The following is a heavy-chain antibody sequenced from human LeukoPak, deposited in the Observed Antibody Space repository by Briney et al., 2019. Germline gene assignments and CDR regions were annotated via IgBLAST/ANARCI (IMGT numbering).Heavy chain of an antibody. CDR2: IKSKSDGGTT. D-gene: IGHD2-2*01. CDR1: GFTFSNAW. CDR3: ASTAQYSYGSNALNYFDY. J-gene: IGHJ4*02. Sequence: GGSLRLSCAASGFTFSNAWMSWVRQAPGKGLEWVGRIKSKSDGGTTDYAAPVKGRFTISRDDSKDTLYLQMNSLRAEDTAVYYCASTAQYSYGSNALNYFDYWGQGTLVTVSS. V-gene: IGHV3-15*01.